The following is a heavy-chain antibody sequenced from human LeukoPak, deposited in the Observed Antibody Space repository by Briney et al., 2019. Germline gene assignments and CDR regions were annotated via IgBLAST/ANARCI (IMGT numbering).Heavy chain of an antibody. Sequence: GGSLRLSCAASGFTFSNYDMHWVRQAAGKGLEWVSGIGTAGDTYYSASVKGRFTISRENAKNSLYLQMNSPSARDTVVFLCASSPGYSSSWYAIDNWGQGTLVTVSS. V-gene: IGHV3-13*01. D-gene: IGHD6-13*01. CDR2: IGTAGDT. J-gene: IGHJ4*02. CDR3: ASSPGYSSSWYAIDN. CDR1: GFTFSNYD.